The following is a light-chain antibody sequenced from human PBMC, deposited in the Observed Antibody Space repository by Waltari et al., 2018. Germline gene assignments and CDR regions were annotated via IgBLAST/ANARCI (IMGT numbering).Light chain of an antibody. V-gene: IGLV2-23*01. CDR2: EGG. J-gene: IGLJ2*01. CDR1: SSDFGTYNL. Sequence: QSALTQPASVSGSPGQSITISCTGSSSDFGTYNLVSWYQQYPGKAPKVMIYEGGKRPSGVSRSFSASKSGNRASLTISVLQAEDEADYYCCSYALRSVVFGGGTKVTVL. CDR3: CSYALRSVV.